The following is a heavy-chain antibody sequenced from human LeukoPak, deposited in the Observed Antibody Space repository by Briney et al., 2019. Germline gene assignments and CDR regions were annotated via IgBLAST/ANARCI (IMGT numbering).Heavy chain of an antibody. V-gene: IGHV3-20*01. D-gene: IGHD2-2*01. CDR2: INWNGGST. J-gene: IGHJ4*02. Sequence: PGGSLRLSCAASRFTFDDYGMSWVRQAPGKGLEWVSGINWNGGSTGYADSVKGRFTISRDNAKNSLYLQMNSLRAEDTALYHCARATPRFGALPAAPLGYWGQGTLVTVSS. CDR3: ARATPRFGALPAAPLGY. CDR1: RFTFDDYG.